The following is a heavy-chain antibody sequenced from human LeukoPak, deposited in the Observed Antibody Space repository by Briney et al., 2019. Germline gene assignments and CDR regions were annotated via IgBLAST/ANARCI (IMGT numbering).Heavy chain of an antibody. D-gene: IGHD3-10*01. CDR3: ARDSGDYYYGSGSYFDY. J-gene: IGHJ4*02. CDR1: GGTFSSYA. Sequence: SVKVSCKASGGTFSSYAISWVRQAPGQGLEWMGWIIPILGIANYAQKFQGRVTITADKSTSTAYMELSSLRSEDTAVYYCARDSGDYYYGSGSYFDYWGQGTLVTVSS. V-gene: IGHV1-69*10. CDR2: IIPILGIA.